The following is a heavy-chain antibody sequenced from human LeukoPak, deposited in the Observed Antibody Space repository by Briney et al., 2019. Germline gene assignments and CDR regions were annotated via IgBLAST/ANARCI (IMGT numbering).Heavy chain of an antibody. V-gene: IGHV1-2*02. CDR3: ARDEGSTYNQLDY. D-gene: IGHD1-14*01. CDR2: INGNDGST. CDR1: GYTFDNFY. J-gene: IGHJ4*02. Sequence: ASVKVSCKASGYTFDNFYIHWVRQAPGQGPEWMGWINGNDGSTKYAQRFQGRVIMTRVTAISTVYMDLSGLRPDDTATYYCARDEGSTYNQLDYWGQGTLVTVSS.